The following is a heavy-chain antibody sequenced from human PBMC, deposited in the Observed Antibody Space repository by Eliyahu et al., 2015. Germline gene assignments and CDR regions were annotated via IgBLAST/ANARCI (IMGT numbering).Heavy chain of an antibody. J-gene: IGHJ4*02. D-gene: IGHD3-22*01. Sequence: EVQLVESGGGLVQPGGSLRLSCAASGFTVSSNYMSWVRQAPGKGLEWVSVIYSGGSTYYADSVKGRFTISRDNSKNTLYLQMNSLRAEDTAVYYCARDSDDSSGYSPYWGQGTLVTVSS. CDR2: IYSGGST. V-gene: IGHV3-66*02. CDR1: GFTVSSNY. CDR3: ARDSDDSSGYSPY.